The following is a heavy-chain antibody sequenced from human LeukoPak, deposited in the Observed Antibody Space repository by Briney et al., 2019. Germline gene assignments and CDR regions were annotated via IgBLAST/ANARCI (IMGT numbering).Heavy chain of an antibody. CDR3: ARQSITMVRGVIMINYYYYYMDV. J-gene: IGHJ6*03. V-gene: IGHV4-34*01. D-gene: IGHD3-10*01. CDR1: GGSFSGYY. CDR2: INHSGST. Sequence: PSETLSLTCAVYGGSFSGYYWSWIRQPPGKGLEWIGEINHSGSTNYNPSLKSRVTISVDTSKNQFSLKLSSVTAADTAVYYCARQSITMVRGVIMINYYYYYMDVWGKGTTVTISS.